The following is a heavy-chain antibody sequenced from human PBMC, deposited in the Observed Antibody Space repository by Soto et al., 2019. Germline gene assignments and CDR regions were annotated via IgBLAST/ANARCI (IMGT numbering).Heavy chain of an antibody. V-gene: IGHV1-18*01. CDR3: AREWFGELSDYYGMDV. CDR2: ISAYNGNT. CDR1: GYTFTSYG. Sequence: ASVKVSCKASGYTFTSYGISWVRQAPGRGLEWTGWISAYNGNTNYAQKLQGRVTMTTDTSTSTAYMELRSLRSDDTAVYYCAREWFGELSDYYGMDVWGQGTTVTVSS. D-gene: IGHD3-10*01. J-gene: IGHJ6*02.